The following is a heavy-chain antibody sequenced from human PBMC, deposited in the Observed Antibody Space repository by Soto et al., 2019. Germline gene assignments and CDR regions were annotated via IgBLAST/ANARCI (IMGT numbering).Heavy chain of an antibody. J-gene: IGHJ4*02. V-gene: IGHV4-39*01. CDR2: VFHTGST. D-gene: IGHD1-26*01. CDR1: GGSISSSTYY. CDR3: ASLYYSRNS. Sequence: QLQLQESGPGLVKPSETLSLTCTVSGGSISSSTYYWAWIRQPPGQGLEWIGSVFHTGSTYYNPSLKSRVTISVDTSKNQFSLNLTSVTAKDTSIYYCASLYYSRNSWGQGTLVTVSS.